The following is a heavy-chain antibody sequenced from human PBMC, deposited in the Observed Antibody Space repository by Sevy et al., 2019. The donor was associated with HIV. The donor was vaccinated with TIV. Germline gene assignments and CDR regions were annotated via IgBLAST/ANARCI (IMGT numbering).Heavy chain of an antibody. CDR2: ISSSGSSI. V-gene: IGHV3-48*03. CDR3: TRNGGAFDNGFDX. D-gene: IGHD2-8*01. CDR1: GFTFSSYD. Sequence: GGSLRLSCTASGFTFSSYDMNWVRQAPGKGLEWVSKISSSGSSIYYADSVKGRFTISRDNAKNSLNLQMNSLRAEDTAVYYCTRNGGAFDNGFDXWGQGTLVTVSS. J-gene: IGHJ5*02.